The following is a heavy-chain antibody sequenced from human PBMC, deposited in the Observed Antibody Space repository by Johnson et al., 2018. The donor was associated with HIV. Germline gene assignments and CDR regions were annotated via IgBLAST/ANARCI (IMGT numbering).Heavy chain of an antibody. CDR1: GFTFSSYA. J-gene: IGHJ3*02. D-gene: IGHD3-16*01. CDR3: AGGRGYAHAFDI. V-gene: IGHV3-30-3*01. Sequence: QVQLVESGGGLIQPGRSLRLSCAASGFTFSSYAMHWVRQAPGKGLEWVAVISYDGSNKYYADSVKGRFTISRDNSKTTLYLQMNSLRAEDTAVYYCAGGRGYAHAFDIWGQGTMVTVSS. CDR2: ISYDGSNK.